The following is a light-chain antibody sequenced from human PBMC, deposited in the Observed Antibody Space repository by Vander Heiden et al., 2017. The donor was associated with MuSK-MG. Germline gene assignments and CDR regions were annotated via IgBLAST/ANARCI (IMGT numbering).Light chain of an antibody. V-gene: IGKV1-33*01. CDR2: DAS. CDR3: QQYDNLPLT. CDR1: QDISNY. Sequence: IQMPQYPSSPSASVGDRVTITCQESQDISNYLNWHQQKPGKAPKLLNYDASNLETGVPSRFSGSGSGTDFTITIRSLQAEDIATYCCQQYDNLPLTFGGGTRVEIK. J-gene: IGKJ4*01.